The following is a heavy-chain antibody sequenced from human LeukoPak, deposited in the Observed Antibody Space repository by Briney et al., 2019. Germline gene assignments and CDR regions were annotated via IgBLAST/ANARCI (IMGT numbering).Heavy chain of an antibody. Sequence: GGSLRLSCAASGFTVSTNCMTWVRQAPGKGLEWVSTIYSGGTTYYEDSVMGRFTISRHNSRNTLYLQMNSLRAEDTAVYYCARVDTVMAYYFDLWGQGTLVTVSS. CDR1: GFTVSTNC. CDR2: IYSGGTT. V-gene: IGHV3-53*04. CDR3: ARVDTVMAYYFDL. J-gene: IGHJ4*02. D-gene: IGHD5-18*01.